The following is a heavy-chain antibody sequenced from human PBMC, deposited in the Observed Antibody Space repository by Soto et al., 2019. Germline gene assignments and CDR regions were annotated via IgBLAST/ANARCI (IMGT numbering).Heavy chain of an antibody. CDR1: GYAFTSYG. CDR2: ISAYNGNT. CDR3: ARGGNYYDSSGYPY. V-gene: IGHV1-18*01. Sequence: ASVKVSCKASGYAFTSYGISWVRQAPGQGLEWMGWISAYNGNTNYAQKLQGRVTMTTDTSTSTAYMELRSLRSDDTAVYYCARGGNYYDSSGYPYWGQGTLVTVSS. J-gene: IGHJ4*02. D-gene: IGHD3-22*01.